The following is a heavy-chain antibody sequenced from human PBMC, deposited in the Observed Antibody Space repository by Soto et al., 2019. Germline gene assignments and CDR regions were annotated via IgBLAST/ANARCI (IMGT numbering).Heavy chain of an antibody. D-gene: IGHD6-19*01. V-gene: IGHV3-48*02. Sequence: GGSLRLSCAASGFFFSSYAMSWVRQAPGKGLEWVSYITGGSTIYYADSVKGRFTVSRDNAENSLYLQMNSLRDEDTAVYYCARGPNTAVAGRFDYWGQGTLVTVSS. CDR1: GFFFSSYA. CDR2: ITGGSTI. J-gene: IGHJ4*02. CDR3: ARGPNTAVAGRFDY.